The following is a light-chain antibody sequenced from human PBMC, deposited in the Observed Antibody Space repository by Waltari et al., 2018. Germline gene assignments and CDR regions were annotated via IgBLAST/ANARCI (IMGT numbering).Light chain of an antibody. V-gene: IGKV3-20*01. CDR1: QSVDRS. CDR2: DAS. CDR3: QKSERLPET. J-gene: IGKJ1*01. Sequence: IRLPQSAVTLAWSPGDRATLSCRASQSVDRSLAWYQQRPGRAPRLLIYDASNRATGIPDRFSGSGFGTDFSLTISRLEPDDFAVYYCQKSERLPETFGQGTKVEIK.